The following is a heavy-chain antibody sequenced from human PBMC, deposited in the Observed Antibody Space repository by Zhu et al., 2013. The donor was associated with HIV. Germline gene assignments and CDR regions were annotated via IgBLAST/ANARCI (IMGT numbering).Heavy chain of an antibody. CDR3: ARGGYSNYDLFLGYYFDD. Sequence: QVQLVQSGAEVKKPGASVKVSCKASGYTFTDYYLHYIRQAPGQGLEWMGWINPTSGATRYAQKFQGRVTMTRDMSISTAYMELSRLRSDDAAVYYCARGGYSNYDLFLGYYFDDWGQGTLVTVSS. CDR1: GYTFTDYY. D-gene: IGHD4-4*01. J-gene: IGHJ4*02. CDR2: INPTSGAT. V-gene: IGHV1-2*02.